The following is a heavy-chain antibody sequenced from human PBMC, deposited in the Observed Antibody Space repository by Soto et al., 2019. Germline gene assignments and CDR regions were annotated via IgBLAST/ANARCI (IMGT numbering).Heavy chain of an antibody. CDR1: GFTFSSYG. D-gene: IGHD3-16*01. CDR2: IWYDGSNK. J-gene: IGHJ6*02. Sequence: GGSLRLSCAASGFTFSSYGMHWVRQAPGKGLEWVAVIWYDGSNKYYADSVKGRFTISRDNSKNTLYLQMNSLRAEDTAVYYCARRSSLGAYYYYGMDVWGQGTTVTVSS. CDR3: ARRSSLGAYYYYGMDV. V-gene: IGHV3-33*01.